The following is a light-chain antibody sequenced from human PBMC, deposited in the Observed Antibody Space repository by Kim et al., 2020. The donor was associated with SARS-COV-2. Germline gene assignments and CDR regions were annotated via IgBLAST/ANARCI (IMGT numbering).Light chain of an antibody. Sequence: GDRVAITCRASQGISDFLAWYQQKPGKAPKLLIYAASTLESGVPSRFSGSGSETEFTLAISSLQSEDFATFYCQQFKSFPLTFGGGTKVDIK. CDR2: AAS. CDR1: QGISDF. CDR3: QQFKSFPLT. V-gene: IGKV1-9*01. J-gene: IGKJ4*01.